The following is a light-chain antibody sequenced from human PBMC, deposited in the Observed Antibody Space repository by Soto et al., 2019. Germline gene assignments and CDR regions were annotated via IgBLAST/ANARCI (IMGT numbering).Light chain of an antibody. J-gene: IGLJ2*01. V-gene: IGLV4-69*01. CDR1: SGHSNYA. CDR3: QTWGSGLVV. Sequence: QLVLTQSPSASASLGASVKLTCTLSSGHSNYAIAWHQQQSEKGPRYLMKLNSDGSHSKGDGIPDRFSGSSSGAERYLTISSLQSEDEADYYCQTWGSGLVVFSGGTKLTVL. CDR2: LNSDGSH.